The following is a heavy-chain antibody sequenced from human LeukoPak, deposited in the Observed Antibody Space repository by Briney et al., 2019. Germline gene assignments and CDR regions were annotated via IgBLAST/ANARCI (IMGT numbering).Heavy chain of an antibody. CDR2: INHSGST. J-gene: IGHJ3*02. D-gene: IGHD3-22*01. Sequence: ASETLSLTCAVYGGSFSGYYWSWIRQPPGKGLEWIGEINHSGSTNYSPSLKSRVTISLDTSRNQFSLKLNSVTAADTAVYYCAKSNGYGLIDIWGQGTMVTVSS. CDR3: AKSNGYGLIDI. V-gene: IGHV4-34*01. CDR1: GGSFSGYY.